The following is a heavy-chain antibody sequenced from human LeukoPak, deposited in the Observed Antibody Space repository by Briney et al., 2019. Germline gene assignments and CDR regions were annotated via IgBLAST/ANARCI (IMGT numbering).Heavy chain of an antibody. V-gene: IGHV1-69*01. D-gene: IGHD1-26*01. J-gene: IGHJ4*02. CDR1: GGTFSSYA. CDR3: ARVVGATTVIDY. CDR2: IIPIFGTA. Sequence: SVKVSCKASGGTFSSYAISWVRQAPGQGLEWMGGIIPIFGTANYAQKFQGRVTITADESTSTAYMELSSLRSEDTAVYYCARVVGATTVIDYWGQGTLVTVSS.